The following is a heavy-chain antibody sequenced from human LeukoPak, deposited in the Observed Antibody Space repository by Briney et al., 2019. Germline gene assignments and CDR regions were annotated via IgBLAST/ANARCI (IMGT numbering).Heavy chain of an antibody. J-gene: IGHJ5*02. CDR2: IFYSGGT. V-gene: IGHV4-39*07. CDR3: ARFFSAATWGYNWFDP. D-gene: IGHD2-15*01. CDR1: GGSINTPNYY. Sequence: SETLSLTCTVSGGSINTPNYYWGWIRQTPGKGLEWIGNIFYSGGTYYSPSLTSRVTISLDTSRNQFSLKLNSVTAADTAVYYCARFFSAATWGYNWFDPWGQGTLVTVSS.